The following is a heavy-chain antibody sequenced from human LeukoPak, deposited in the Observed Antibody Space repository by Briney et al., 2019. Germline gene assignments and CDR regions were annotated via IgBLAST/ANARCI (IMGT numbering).Heavy chain of an antibody. J-gene: IGHJ5*02. CDR3: ARLNLPGYSYGFNWFDP. CDR1: GFTVSSSY. D-gene: IGHD5-18*01. Sequence: GGSLRLSCAASGFTVSSSYMSWVRQAPGKGLEWVSVIYSGGSTYYADSVKGRFTISRDNSKNTLYLQMNSLRAEDTAVYYCARLNLPGYSYGFNWFDPWGQGTLVTVSS. V-gene: IGHV3-53*05. CDR2: IYSGGST.